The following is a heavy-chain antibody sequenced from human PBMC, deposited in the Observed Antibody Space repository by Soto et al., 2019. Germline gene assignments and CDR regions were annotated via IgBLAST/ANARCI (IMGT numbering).Heavy chain of an antibody. D-gene: IGHD3-22*01. Sequence: QVQLVESGGGVVQPGRSLRLSCAASGFTFSYYAMHWVRQAPGKGLEWVALISYDGSDNLYADSVKGRFTISRDNSKNTLLLQMNSLRAEDKAVYFCVRERGHNSGSYELFGYWGQGTLVTVSS. CDR2: ISYDGSDN. CDR3: VRERGHNSGSYELFGY. V-gene: IGHV3-30*14. J-gene: IGHJ4*02. CDR1: GFTFSYYA.